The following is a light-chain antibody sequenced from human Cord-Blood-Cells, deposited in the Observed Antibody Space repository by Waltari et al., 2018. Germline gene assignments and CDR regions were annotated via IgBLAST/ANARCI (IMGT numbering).Light chain of an antibody. J-gene: IGLJ2*01. CDR3: QSYDSSLSGSKV. V-gene: IGLV1-40*01. Sequence: QSVLTQPPSVSGAPGQRVTISRTGSSSNIGAGYDVHWYQQLPGTAPKLPIDGNSNRPAGVPDRFSGSKSGTSASLAITGLQAEDEADDYCQSYDSSLSGSKVFGGGTKLTVL. CDR1: SSNIGAGYD. CDR2: GNS.